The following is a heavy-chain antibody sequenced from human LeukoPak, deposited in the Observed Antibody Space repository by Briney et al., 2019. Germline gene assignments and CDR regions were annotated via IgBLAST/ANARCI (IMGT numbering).Heavy chain of an antibody. D-gene: IGHD6-19*01. CDR3: ARYMIRYSKGWYGWFDP. CDR2: INHSGST. CDR1: GESFSGYY. V-gene: IGHV4-34*01. J-gene: IGHJ5*02. Sequence: SETLSLTCAVYGESFSGYYWSWIRQPPGRGLEWIGEINHSGSTNYNPSLKSRVTISVDKAKNQFSLKVNSVTAADTAVYFCARYMIRYSKGWYGWFDPWGQGTLVTVSS.